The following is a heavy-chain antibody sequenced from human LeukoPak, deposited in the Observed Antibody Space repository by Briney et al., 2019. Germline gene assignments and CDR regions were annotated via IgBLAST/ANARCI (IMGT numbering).Heavy chain of an antibody. CDR1: GYTLTELS. Sequence: ASVKVSCKVSGYTLTELSMHWVRQAPGKGLEWMGGFDPEDGETIYAQKFQGRVTMTEDTSTDTAYMELSSLRSEDTAVYYCATTQTHDFWSGQFPYWGQGTLVTVSS. CDR3: ATTQTHDFWSGQFPY. D-gene: IGHD3-3*01. J-gene: IGHJ4*02. V-gene: IGHV1-24*01. CDR2: FDPEDGET.